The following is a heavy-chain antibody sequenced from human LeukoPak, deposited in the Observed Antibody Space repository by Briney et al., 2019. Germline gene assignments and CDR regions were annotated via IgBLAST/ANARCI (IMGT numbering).Heavy chain of an antibody. CDR1: GFTFSSYG. Sequence: GGSLRLSCAASGFTFSSYGMHWVRQAPGKGLEWVAVISYDGSNKYYADSVKGRFTISRDNSKNTLYLQMNSLRAEDTAVYYCAKDGGYSSSWYYYYYYGMDVWGQGTTVTVSS. V-gene: IGHV3-30*18. CDR2: ISYDGSNK. D-gene: IGHD6-13*01. CDR3: AKDGGYSSSWYYYYYYGMDV. J-gene: IGHJ6*02.